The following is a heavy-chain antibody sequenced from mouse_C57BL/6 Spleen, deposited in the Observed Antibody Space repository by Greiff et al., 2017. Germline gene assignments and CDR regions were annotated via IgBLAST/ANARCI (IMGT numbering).Heavy chain of an antibody. Sequence: EVQRVESGGGLVKPGGSLKLSCAASGFTFSSYAMSWVRQTPEKRLEWVATISDGGSYTYYPDNVKGRFTISRDNAKNNLYLQMSHLKSEDTAMYYCAREGNYYLDYWGQGTTLTVSS. CDR3: AREGNYYLDY. J-gene: IGHJ2*01. CDR1: GFTFSSYA. CDR2: ISDGGSYT. V-gene: IGHV5-4*01.